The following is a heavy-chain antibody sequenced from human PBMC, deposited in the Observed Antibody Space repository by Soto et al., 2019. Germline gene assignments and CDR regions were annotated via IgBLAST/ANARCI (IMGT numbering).Heavy chain of an antibody. CDR1: GASLSDNY. Sequence: PSETLSLTCAVYGASLSDNYCNWLRQPPGKGLEWIGEINHSGNTNYNPSLRSRVTISIDTSKNQLSLNLRSVSAADTAVYYCARSAGGSYPQYDYWGQGTLVTVSS. D-gene: IGHD1-26*01. J-gene: IGHJ4*02. CDR3: ARSAGGSYPQYDY. CDR2: INHSGNT. V-gene: IGHV4-34*01.